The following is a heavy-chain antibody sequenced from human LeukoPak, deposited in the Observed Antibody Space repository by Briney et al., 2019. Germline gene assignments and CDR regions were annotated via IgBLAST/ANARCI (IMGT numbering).Heavy chain of an antibody. CDR1: GGSFSAYY. D-gene: IGHD1-26*01. Sequence: SETLSLTCAVYGGSFSAYYWSWIRQPPGKGLEWIGEINHSGSTNYNPSLKSRVTISVDTSENQFSLKLSSVTAADTAVYYCARRTGRYSGTGYWGQGTLVTVSS. J-gene: IGHJ4*02. CDR3: ARRTGRYSGTGY. CDR2: INHSGST. V-gene: IGHV4-34*01.